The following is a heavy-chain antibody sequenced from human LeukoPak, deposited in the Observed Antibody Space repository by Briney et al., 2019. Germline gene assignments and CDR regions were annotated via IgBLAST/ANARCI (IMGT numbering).Heavy chain of an antibody. V-gene: IGHV3-23*01. J-gene: IGHJ6*02. Sequence: GGSLRLSCVASGFTFTKCAMSWIRQAPWKGLEWVAIITATGDTAYYADSVKGRFTISRDNSRNTVYMQMNSLRAEDTAVYYCAREPRLLWFGETTGGIGPYYYYGMDVWGQGTTVTVSS. D-gene: IGHD3-10*01. CDR1: GFTFTKCA. CDR2: ITATGDTA. CDR3: AREPRLLWFGETTGGIGPYYYYGMDV.